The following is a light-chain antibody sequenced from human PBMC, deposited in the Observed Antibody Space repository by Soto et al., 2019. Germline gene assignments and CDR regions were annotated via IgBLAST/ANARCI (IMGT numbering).Light chain of an antibody. CDR3: CSYAGRCVV. CDR1: SSDVGGYNY. Sequence: QSALTQPRSVSGSPGQSVTISCTGTSSDVGGYNYVSWYQQHPGKAPKLMIYDVSKRPSGVPDRFSGSKFGNTASLTISGLQAEDEADYYCCSYAGRCVVFGGGTQLTVL. CDR2: DVS. V-gene: IGLV2-11*01. J-gene: IGLJ2*01.